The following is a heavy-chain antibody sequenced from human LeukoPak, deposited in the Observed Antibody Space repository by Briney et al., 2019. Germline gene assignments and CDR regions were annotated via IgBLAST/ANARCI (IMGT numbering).Heavy chain of an antibody. J-gene: IGHJ5*02. CDR2: ISYDGSNK. CDR1: GFTFSSYA. D-gene: IGHD6-19*01. Sequence: PGRSLRLSCAASGFTFSSYAMHWVRQAPGKGLEWVAVISYDGSNKYYADSVKGRFTISRDNSKNTLYLQMNSLRAEDTAVYYCARDLAVAADDWFDPWGQGTLVIVSS. V-gene: IGHV3-30*04. CDR3: ARDLAVAADDWFDP.